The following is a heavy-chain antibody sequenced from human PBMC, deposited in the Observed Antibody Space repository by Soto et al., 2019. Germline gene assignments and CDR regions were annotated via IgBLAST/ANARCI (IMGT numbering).Heavy chain of an antibody. CDR3: AGTNSIAAAAPRHAFDI. Sequence: PGGSLRLSCAASGFTVSSNYMSWVRQAPGKGLEWVSVIYSGGSTYYADSVKGRFTISRDNSKNTLYLQMNSLRAEDTAVYYCAGTNSIAAAAPRHAFDIWGQGTMVTVSS. J-gene: IGHJ3*02. V-gene: IGHV3-53*01. CDR2: IYSGGST. CDR1: GFTVSSNY. D-gene: IGHD6-13*01.